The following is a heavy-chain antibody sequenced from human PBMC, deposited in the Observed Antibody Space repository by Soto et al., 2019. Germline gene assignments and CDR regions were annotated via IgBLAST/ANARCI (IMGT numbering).Heavy chain of an antibody. Sequence: QLQLQESGPGLVKPSETLSLTCTVSGGSISSSSYYWGWIRQPPGKGLEWIGSIYYSGSTYYNPSLKSRVTISVDTSKNQFSLKLSSVTAADTAVYYCARHRGSRNAFDIWGQGTMVTVSS. D-gene: IGHD3-16*01. CDR3: ARHRGSRNAFDI. V-gene: IGHV4-39*01. J-gene: IGHJ3*02. CDR2: IYYSGST. CDR1: GGSISSSSYY.